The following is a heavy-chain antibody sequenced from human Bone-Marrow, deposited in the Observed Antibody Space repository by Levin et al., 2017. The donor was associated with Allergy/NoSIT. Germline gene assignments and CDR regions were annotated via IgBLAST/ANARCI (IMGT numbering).Heavy chain of an antibody. CDR3: ARDQFRSAIIGARWFDP. V-gene: IGHV3-7*01. CDR1: GFTFSNSW. CDR2: IKEDGSEK. J-gene: IGHJ5*02. D-gene: IGHD1-14*01. Sequence: GESLKIPCAASGFTFSNSWKSWVRQTPGKGLEWVANIKEDGSEKYYVDSVKGRFTISRDNAKNSLYVQMNSLRDEKTAVYNCARDQFRSAIIGARWFDPWGQGTLVIVSS.